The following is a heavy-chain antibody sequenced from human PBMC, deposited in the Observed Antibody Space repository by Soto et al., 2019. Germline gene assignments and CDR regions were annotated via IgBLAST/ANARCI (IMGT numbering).Heavy chain of an antibody. CDR2: IIPIFGTA. D-gene: IGHD2-15*01. Sequence: QVQLVQSGAEVKKPGSSVKVSCKASGGTFSSYAISWVRQAPGQGLEWMGGIIPIFGTANYAQKFQGRVTITADESTRTAYMELSSLRSEDTAVYYCASESRYCSGGSCYFLPGIDYWGQGTLVTVSS. V-gene: IGHV1-69*12. CDR1: GGTFSSYA. CDR3: ASESRYCSGGSCYFLPGIDY. J-gene: IGHJ4*02.